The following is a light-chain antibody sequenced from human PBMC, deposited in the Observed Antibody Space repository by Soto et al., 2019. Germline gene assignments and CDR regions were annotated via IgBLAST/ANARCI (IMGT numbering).Light chain of an antibody. Sequence: DIQMNQSPSTLSASVGDRVTITCRASQTISSWLAWYQQKPGKAPNLLIYDASTLERGVPSRFSGTGSGTEFTLTIDRLQPDDFATYYCQQYHTSSITFGQGTRLETK. CDR3: QQYHTSSIT. J-gene: IGKJ5*01. CDR2: DAS. V-gene: IGKV1-5*01. CDR1: QTISSW.